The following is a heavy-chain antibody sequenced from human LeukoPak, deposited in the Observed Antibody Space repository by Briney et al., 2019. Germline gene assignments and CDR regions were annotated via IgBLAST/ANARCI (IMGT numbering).Heavy chain of an antibody. CDR1: GYTFTTYG. CDR3: ARFDGYNPDY. CDR2: INGDKNYT. Sequence: AAVRVSCKASGYTFTTYGVSWVRLAPGQGLEWMGWINGDKNYTKSAQKLQGRVTLTADTSTSTAFMELTSLRFDDTAVYYCARFDGYNPDYWGQGTQVTVSS. V-gene: IGHV1-18*01. D-gene: IGHD5-24*01. J-gene: IGHJ1*01.